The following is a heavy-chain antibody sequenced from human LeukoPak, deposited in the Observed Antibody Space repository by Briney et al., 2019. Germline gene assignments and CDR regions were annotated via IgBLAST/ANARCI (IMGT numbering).Heavy chain of an antibody. CDR1: GGSISSYY. J-gene: IGHJ4*02. V-gene: IGHV4-59*08. D-gene: IGHD6-13*01. CDR3: ARHSQEGFANAYKRYSSWNPFDY. Sequence: TSSETLSLTCTVSGGSISSYYWSWIRQPPGKGLEWSGYIYYSGSTNYNPSLKSRVTISVDTSKNQFSLKLSSVTAADTAVYYCARHSQEGFANAYKRYSSWNPFDYWGQGTLVTVSS. CDR2: IYYSGST.